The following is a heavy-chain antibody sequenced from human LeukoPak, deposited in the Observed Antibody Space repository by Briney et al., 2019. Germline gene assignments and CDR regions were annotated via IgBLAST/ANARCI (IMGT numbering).Heavy chain of an antibody. Sequence: ASVKVSCKASGYTFSNYGISWVRQAPGQGLEWMGWISAYNGNTNYARNLQGRVTMTTDTSTSTAYMELRSLRSDDTAVYYCARDRSFYSDTPLGEYWGQGTLVTVSS. CDR2: ISAYNGNT. J-gene: IGHJ4*02. D-gene: IGHD3-16*01. CDR3: ARDRSFYSDTPLGEY. CDR1: GYTFSNYG. V-gene: IGHV1-18*01.